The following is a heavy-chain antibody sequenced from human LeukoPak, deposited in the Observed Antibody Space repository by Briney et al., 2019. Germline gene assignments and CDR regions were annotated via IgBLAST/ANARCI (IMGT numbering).Heavy chain of an antibody. V-gene: IGHV3-48*03. CDR1: GFTFSSYE. J-gene: IGHJ6*04. Sequence: GGSLRLSCAASGFTFSSYEMNWVRQAQGEGLGWVSYISSSGSTIYYADSVKGRFTISRDNAKNSLYLQMNSLRAEDTAVYYCAELGITMIGGIWGKGTTVTISS. CDR2: ISSSGSTI. D-gene: IGHD3-10*02. CDR3: AELGITMIGGI.